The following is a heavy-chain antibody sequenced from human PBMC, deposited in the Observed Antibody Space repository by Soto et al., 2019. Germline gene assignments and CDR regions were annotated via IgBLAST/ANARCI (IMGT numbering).Heavy chain of an antibody. J-gene: IGHJ5*02. CDR3: ATEFYSSSWETTRANWFDP. CDR1: GYTLTELS. CDR2: FDPEDGET. D-gene: IGHD6-13*01. Sequence: ASVKVSCKVSGYTLTELSMHWVRQAPGKGLEWMGGFDPEDGETIYAQKFQGRVTMTEDTSTDTAYMELSSLRSEDTAVYYCATEFYSSSWETTRANWFDPWGQGTLVTVSS. V-gene: IGHV1-24*01.